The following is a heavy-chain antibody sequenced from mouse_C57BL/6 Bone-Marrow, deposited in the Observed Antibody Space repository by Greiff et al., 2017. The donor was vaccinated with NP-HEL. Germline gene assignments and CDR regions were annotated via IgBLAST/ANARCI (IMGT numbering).Heavy chain of an antibody. CDR3: ARERVGYYETWYFDV. CDR2: INPSSGYT. D-gene: IGHD2-3*01. Sequence: QVQLKESGAELAKPGASVKLSCKASGYTFTSYWMHWVKQRPGQGLEWIGYINPSSGYTKYNQKFKDKATLTADKSSSTAYMQLSSLTYEDSAVYYCARERVGYYETWYFDVWGTGTTVTVSS. J-gene: IGHJ1*03. V-gene: IGHV1-7*01. CDR1: GYTFTSYW.